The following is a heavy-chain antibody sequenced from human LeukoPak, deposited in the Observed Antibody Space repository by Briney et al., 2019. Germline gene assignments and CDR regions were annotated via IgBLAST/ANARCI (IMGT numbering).Heavy chain of an antibody. CDR1: GGSISPYY. D-gene: IGHD1-26*01. J-gene: IGHJ2*01. CDR2: IYYSGRT. Sequence: KTSKTLSLTCTVSGGSISPYYWTWIRRSPGKALEWIGYIYYSGRTSYNPSLKSRVTMSVDTSKNQFSLQLSSVTAADTAVYYCARDGNPWNLDVWGRGTLVTVSS. CDR3: ARDGNPWNLDV. V-gene: IGHV4-59*01.